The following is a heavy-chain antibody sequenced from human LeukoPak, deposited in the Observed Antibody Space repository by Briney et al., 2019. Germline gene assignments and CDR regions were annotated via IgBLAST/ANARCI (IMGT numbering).Heavy chain of an antibody. J-gene: IGHJ5*02. Sequence: GESLKISCKGSGYSFTSYWIGWVRQIPGKGLEWMGIICPGDSDTRYSPSFQGQVTISADKSISTAYLQWSSLKASDTAMYYCARGYYDFWSGYNWFDPWAREPWSPSPQ. CDR1: GYSFTSYW. D-gene: IGHD3-3*01. V-gene: IGHV5-51*01. CDR3: ARGYYDFWSGYNWFDP. CDR2: ICPGDSDT.